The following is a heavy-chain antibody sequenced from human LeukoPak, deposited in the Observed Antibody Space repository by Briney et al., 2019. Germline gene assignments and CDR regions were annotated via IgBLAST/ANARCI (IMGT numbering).Heavy chain of an antibody. Sequence: PGGSLRLSCTASGFTCGDYAMSGVRRAPGKGLEGVGFIRSKAYGGATEYGACVKGRFTISRDDSKSIAYLQMDSLKTEDTAVYYCTRVAGVRGVRYYYYMDVWGKGTTVTISS. CDR2: IRSKAYGGAT. CDR1: GFTCGDYA. J-gene: IGHJ6*03. V-gene: IGHV3-49*04. D-gene: IGHD3-10*01. CDR3: TRVAGVRGVRYYYYMDV.